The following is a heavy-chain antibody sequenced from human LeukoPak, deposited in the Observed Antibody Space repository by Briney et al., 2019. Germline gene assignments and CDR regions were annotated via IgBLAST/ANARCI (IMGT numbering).Heavy chain of an antibody. J-gene: IGHJ5*02. CDR2: INHSGST. CDR1: GGSFSGSY. CDR3: AREGIVVVPAAIKGNWFDP. V-gene: IGHV4-34*01. Sequence: SETLFLTCAVYGGSFSGSYWSWIRQPPGKGLEWIGEINHSGSTNYNPSLKSRVTISVDTSKNQFSLKLSSVTAADTAVYYCAREGIVVVPAAIKGNWFDPWGQGTLVTVSS. D-gene: IGHD2-2*01.